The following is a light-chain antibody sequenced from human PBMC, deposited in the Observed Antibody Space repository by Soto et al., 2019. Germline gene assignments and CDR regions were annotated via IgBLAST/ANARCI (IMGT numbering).Light chain of an antibody. Sequence: VLTQSPGTLSLSPGERGTLSCRASQSLSSRHLAWYQQKPGQAPRLLIYGAFSRAAGIPDRFSGSGSETDFTLTISRLEPEDFAVYYCQVYSFGQGTRLELK. CDR1: QSLSSRH. CDR2: GAF. J-gene: IGKJ2*03. V-gene: IGKV3-20*01. CDR3: QVYS.